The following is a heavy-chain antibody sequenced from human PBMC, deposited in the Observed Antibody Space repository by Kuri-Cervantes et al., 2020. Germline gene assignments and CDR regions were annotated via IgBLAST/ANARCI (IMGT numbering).Heavy chain of an antibody. CDR2: IYHSGST. CDR3: ARGPYSYYYDSSGYEGWFDP. D-gene: IGHD3-22*01. CDR1: GFSLSTSGM. V-gene: IGHV4-38-2*02. J-gene: IGHJ5*02. Sequence: SGPTLVKPTQTLTLTCTFSGFSLSTSGMCMNWIRQPPGKGLEWIGSIYHSGSTYYNPSLKSRVTISVDTSKNQFSLKLSSVTAADTAVYYCARGPYSYYYDSSGYEGWFDPWGQGTLVTVSS.